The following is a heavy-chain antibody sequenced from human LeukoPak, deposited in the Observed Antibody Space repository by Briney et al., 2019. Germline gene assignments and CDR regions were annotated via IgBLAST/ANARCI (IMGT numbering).Heavy chain of an antibody. V-gene: IGHV4-59*08. CDR3: ARVLQVGTTTKFDS. CDR1: GGSISGYY. D-gene: IGHD1-26*01. J-gene: IGHJ4*02. CDR2: IYYSGST. Sequence: PSETLSLTCTVSGGSISGYYWGWIRQPPGKGLEFIGYIYYSGSTDYNPSLKSRVTMAVDTSKNQLSLKLSSVTAADTAMYYCARVLQVGTTTKFDSWGQGTLVTVSS.